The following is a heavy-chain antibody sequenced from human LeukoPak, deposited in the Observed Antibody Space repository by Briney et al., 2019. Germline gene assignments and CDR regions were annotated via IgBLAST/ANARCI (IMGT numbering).Heavy chain of an antibody. D-gene: IGHD2-2*01. CDR3: ARDPGSLGYCSSTSCFFDY. V-gene: IGHV1-18*01. J-gene: IGHJ4*02. CDR1: GYTFTSYG. CDR2: ISAYNGNT. Sequence: GASVKVSCKASGYTFTSYGISWVRQAPGQGLEWMGWISAYNGNTNYAQKLQGRVTMTTDTSTSTAYMELRSLRSDDTAVYYCARDPGSLGYCSSTSCFFDYWGQGTLVTVSS.